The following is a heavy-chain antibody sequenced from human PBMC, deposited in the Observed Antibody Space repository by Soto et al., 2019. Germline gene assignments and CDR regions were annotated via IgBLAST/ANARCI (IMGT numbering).Heavy chain of an antibody. CDR1: GFTFSSYS. D-gene: IGHD2-15*01. CDR2: ISSSSSYI. V-gene: IGHV3-21*01. CDR3: ARDGRGYCSGGSCYLGY. Sequence: EVQLVESGGGLVKPGGSLRLSCAASGFTFSSYSMNWVRQAPGKGLEWVSSISSSSSYIYYADSVKGRFTISRDNAKNSLYLQMNSLRAEDTAVYYCARDGRGYCSGGSCYLGYWGQGTLVTVSS. J-gene: IGHJ4*02.